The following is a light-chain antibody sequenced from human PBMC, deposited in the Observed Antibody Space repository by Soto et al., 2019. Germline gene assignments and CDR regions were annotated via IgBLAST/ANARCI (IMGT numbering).Light chain of an antibody. CDR3: QQYGNSPLT. CDR1: QSVRSH. CDR2: GVS. J-gene: IGKJ4*01. Sequence: EIVWTQSPATLSVSPGEGVTLSSXASQSVRSHLAWYQQKTGQAPRVXIFGVSTRATGVPDRFSGSGSGTDLTLTISRLEPEDFALYYCQQYGNSPLTXGGGTKVDIK. V-gene: IGKV3-20*01.